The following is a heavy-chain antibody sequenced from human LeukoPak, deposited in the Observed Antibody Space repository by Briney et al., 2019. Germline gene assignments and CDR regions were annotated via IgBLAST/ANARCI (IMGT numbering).Heavy chain of an antibody. Sequence: GGAVKVSCKTSGYTFINYGISWVGQARGQGGEGMGWISAYNGNTNYAQKVQGRVTLTTDTPTSTAYMELRSLRSDDTAVCYCARDPWEVPYSSSPVDFWGQGTLVTVSS. CDR2: ISAYNGNT. CDR1: GYTFINYG. J-gene: IGHJ4*02. V-gene: IGHV1-18*01. CDR3: ARDPWEVPYSSSPVDF. D-gene: IGHD6-13*01.